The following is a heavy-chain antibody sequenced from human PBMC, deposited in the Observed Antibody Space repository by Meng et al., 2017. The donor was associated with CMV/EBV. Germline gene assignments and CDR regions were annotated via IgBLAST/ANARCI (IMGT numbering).Heavy chain of an antibody. CDR3: AKDGTSGSYYFDY. CDR1: GFTFSSYG. Sequence: GESLKISCAASGFTFSSYGMHWVRQAPGKGLEWVAVIWYDGSNKYYADSVKGRFTISRDNSKNTLYLQMNSLRAEDTAVYYCAKDGTSGSYYFDYWGQGTLVTVSS. D-gene: IGHD1-26*01. V-gene: IGHV3-30*02. J-gene: IGHJ4*02. CDR2: IWYDGSNK.